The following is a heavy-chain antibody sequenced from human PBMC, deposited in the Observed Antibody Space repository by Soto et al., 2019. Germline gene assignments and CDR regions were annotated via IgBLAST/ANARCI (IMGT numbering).Heavy chain of an antibody. CDR3: ARGEVVVAATRLNWFDP. V-gene: IGHV4-34*01. CDR2: INHSGST. CDR1: GGSVNGYY. D-gene: IGHD2-15*01. J-gene: IGHJ5*02. Sequence: SETLSLTCAVYGGSVNGYYWNWIRQPPGKGLEWIGEINHSGSTNYNPSLKSRVTISVDTSKNQFSLKLSSVTAADTAVYYCARGEVVVAATRLNWFDPWGQGTLVTVSS.